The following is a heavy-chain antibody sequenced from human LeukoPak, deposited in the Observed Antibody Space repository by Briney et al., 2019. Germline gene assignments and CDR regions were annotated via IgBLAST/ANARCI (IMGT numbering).Heavy chain of an antibody. V-gene: IGHV4-39*01. Sequence: SETLSLTCTVSGGSISSNSYYWGWIRQPPGKGLEWIGSIYYSGSTYYNPSLKSRVTISVDTSKNQFSLKLSSVTPEDTAVYYCARVRIVVVPAAMRYYYYYMDVWGKGTTVTVSS. D-gene: IGHD2-2*01. J-gene: IGHJ6*03. CDR2: IYYSGST. CDR3: ARVRIVVVPAAMRYYYYYMDV. CDR1: GGSISSNSYY.